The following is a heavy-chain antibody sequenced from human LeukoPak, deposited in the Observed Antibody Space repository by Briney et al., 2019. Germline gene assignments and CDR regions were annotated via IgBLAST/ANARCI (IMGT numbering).Heavy chain of an antibody. J-gene: IGHJ1*01. CDR3: TTEQWLVPFQH. D-gene: IGHD6-19*01. V-gene: IGHV3-15*01. Sequence: WIRQAPGKGLEWVGRIKSKTDGGTTDYAAPVKGRFTISRDDSKNTLYLQMNSLKTEDTAVYYCTTEQWLVPFQHWGQGTLVTVSS. CDR2: IKSKTDGGTT.